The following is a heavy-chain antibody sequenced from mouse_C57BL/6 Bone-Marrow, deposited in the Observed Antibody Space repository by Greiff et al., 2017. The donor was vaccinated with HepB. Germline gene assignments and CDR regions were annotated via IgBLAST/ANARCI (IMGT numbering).Heavy chain of an antibody. CDR3: ASATTVVASNGYFDV. V-gene: IGHV5-6*01. CDR2: ISSGGSYT. Sequence: EVKLVESGGDLVKPGGSLKLSCAASGFTFSSYGMSWVRQTPDKRLEWVATISSGGSYTYYPDSVKGRFTISRDNAKNTLYLQMSSLKSEDTAMYYCASATTVVASNGYFDVWGTGTTVTVSS. D-gene: IGHD1-1*01. J-gene: IGHJ1*03. CDR1: GFTFSSYG.